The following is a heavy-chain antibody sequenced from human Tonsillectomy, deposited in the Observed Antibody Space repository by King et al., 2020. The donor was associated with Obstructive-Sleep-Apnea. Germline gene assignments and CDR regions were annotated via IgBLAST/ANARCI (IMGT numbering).Heavy chain of an antibody. CDR3: TRDGTITIVGVVRGDGMDV. CDR1: GFTFDDYS. CDR2: IRSKIYGGTT. J-gene: IGHJ6*02. V-gene: IGHV3-49*03. Sequence: VQLVESGGGLVQPGRSLRLSCTASGFTFDDYSMSWFRQAPGKGLEWIGFIRSKIYGGTTEHAASVKGRFIISRDDSKSIAYLQMNSLKPEDTAVYYCTRDGTITIVGVVRGDGMDVWGQGTTVTVSS. D-gene: IGHD3-3*01.